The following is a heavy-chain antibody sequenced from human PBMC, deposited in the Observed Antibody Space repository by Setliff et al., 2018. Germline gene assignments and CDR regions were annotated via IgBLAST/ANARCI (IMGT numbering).Heavy chain of an antibody. V-gene: IGHV1-8*02. Sequence: ASVKVSCKASGYTFTSYDINWVRQATGQGLEWMGWMNPNSGNTGCAQKFQGRVTMTRNTSISTAYMELSSLRSEDTAVYYCARLFPYYYGSSWGQGTLVTVSS. CDR3: ARLFPYYYGSS. D-gene: IGHD3-10*01. CDR2: MNPNSGNT. J-gene: IGHJ4*02. CDR1: GYTFTSYD.